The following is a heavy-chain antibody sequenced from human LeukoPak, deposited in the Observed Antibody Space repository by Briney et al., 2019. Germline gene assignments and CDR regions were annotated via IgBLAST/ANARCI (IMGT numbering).Heavy chain of an antibody. CDR3: VRDWAMI. CDR1: GGSISSYY. D-gene: IGHD3-16*01. Sequence: SETLSLTCTVSGGSISSYYWSWIRQPPGKGLEWIGYIYYSGSTNYNPSLKSRVTISVDTSKNHFSLNLSSVTAADTAVYYCVRDWAMIWGQGTLVTVSS. V-gene: IGHV4-59*01. CDR2: IYYSGST. J-gene: IGHJ4*02.